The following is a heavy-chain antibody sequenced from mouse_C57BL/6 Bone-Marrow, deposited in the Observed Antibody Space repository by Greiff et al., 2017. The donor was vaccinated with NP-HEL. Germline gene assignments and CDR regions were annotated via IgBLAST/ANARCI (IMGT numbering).Heavy chain of an antibody. Sequence: QVQLQQSGPELVKPGASVKISCKASGYAFSSSWMNWVKQRPGKGLEWIGRIYPGDGDTNYNGKFKGKATLTADKSSSTAYMQLSSLTSEDSAVYFCASWDGYPPFAYWGQGTLVTVSA. D-gene: IGHD2-3*01. CDR2: IYPGDGDT. CDR1: GYAFSSSW. CDR3: ASWDGYPPFAY. J-gene: IGHJ3*01. V-gene: IGHV1-82*01.